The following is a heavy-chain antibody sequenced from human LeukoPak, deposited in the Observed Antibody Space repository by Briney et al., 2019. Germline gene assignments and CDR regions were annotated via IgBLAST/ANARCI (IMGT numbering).Heavy chain of an antibody. CDR1: GSTFSSYS. CDR3: RSGGAAPGAFDN. D-gene: IGHD6-13*01. J-gene: IGHJ4*02. Sequence: GGSLRLSCAASGSTFSSYSMNWVRQAPGKGLEWVSSISSSSSYIYYADSVKGRFTISRDNAKNSLYLQLNSLRVEDTAVYYCRSGGAAPGAFDNWGQGTLVTVSP. V-gene: IGHV3-21*01. CDR2: ISSSSSYI.